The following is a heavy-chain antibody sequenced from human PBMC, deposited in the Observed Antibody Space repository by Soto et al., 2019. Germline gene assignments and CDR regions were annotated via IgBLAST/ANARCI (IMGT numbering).Heavy chain of an antibody. CDR1: GFTFSSYA. D-gene: IGHD3-22*01. Sequence: PGGSLRLSCAASGFTFSSYAMHWVRQAPGKGLEWVAVISYDGSNKYYADSVKVRFTISRDNSKNTLYLQMNSLRAEDTAVYYCARPYYYDSSGPLDFWGQGTLVTVSS. J-gene: IGHJ4*02. V-gene: IGHV3-30-3*01. CDR2: ISYDGSNK. CDR3: ARPYYYDSSGPLDF.